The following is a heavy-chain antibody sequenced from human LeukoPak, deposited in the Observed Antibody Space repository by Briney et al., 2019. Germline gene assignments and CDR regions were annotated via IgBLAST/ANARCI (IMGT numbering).Heavy chain of an antibody. CDR3: AREGTVRWYYGMDV. J-gene: IGHJ6*02. Sequence: GGSLRLSCAASGFTFSSYGMHWVRQAPDKGLEWVAVIWYDGSNKYYADSVKGRFTISRDNSKNTLYLQMNSLRAEDTAVYYCAREGTVRWYYGMDVWGQGTTVTVSS. V-gene: IGHV3-33*01. CDR2: IWYDGSNK. D-gene: IGHD3-10*01. CDR1: GFTFSSYG.